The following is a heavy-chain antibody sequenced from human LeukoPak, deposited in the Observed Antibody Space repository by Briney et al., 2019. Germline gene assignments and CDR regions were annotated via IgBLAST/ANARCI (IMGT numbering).Heavy chain of an antibody. Sequence: PSETLSLTCTVSGGSISSYYWSWIRQPPGKGLEWIGYIYYSGSTNYNPSLKSQVTISVDTSKNQFSLKLSSVTAADTAVYYCARGGLGYLNWFDPWGQGTLVTVSS. V-gene: IGHV4-59*01. J-gene: IGHJ5*02. CDR2: IYYSGST. CDR3: ARGGLGYLNWFDP. D-gene: IGHD5-18*01. CDR1: GGSISSYY.